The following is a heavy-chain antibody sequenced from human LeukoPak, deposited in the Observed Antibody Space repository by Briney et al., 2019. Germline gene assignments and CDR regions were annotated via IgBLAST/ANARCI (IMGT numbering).Heavy chain of an antibody. J-gene: IGHJ3*02. D-gene: IGHD4-11*01. CDR1: GFTFSSYD. CDR3: ARGGYDYSNHDAFDI. CDR2: IGTAGDT. V-gene: IGHV3-13*01. Sequence: GGSLRLSCAASGFTFSSYDMHWVRQATGKGLEWVSAIGTAGDTCYPGSVKGRFTISRENAKNSLYLQMNSLRAGDTAVYYCARGGYDYSNHDAFDIWGQGTMVTVSS.